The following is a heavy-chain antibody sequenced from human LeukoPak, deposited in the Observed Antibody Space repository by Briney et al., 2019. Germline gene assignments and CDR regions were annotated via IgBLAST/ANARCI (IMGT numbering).Heavy chain of an antibody. V-gene: IGHV4-39*07. CDR3: AREGLEAGTPGY. CDR1: GGSISSSSYY. Sequence: SETLPLTCTVSGGSISSSSYYWGWIRQPPGKGLEWIGSIYYSGSTYYNPSLKSRVTISVDTSKNQFSLKLSSVTAADTAVYYCAREGLEAGTPGYWGQGTLVTVSS. CDR2: IYYSGST. J-gene: IGHJ4*02. D-gene: IGHD6-13*01.